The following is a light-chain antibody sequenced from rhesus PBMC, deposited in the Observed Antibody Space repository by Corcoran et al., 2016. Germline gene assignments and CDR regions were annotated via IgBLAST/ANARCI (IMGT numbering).Light chain of an antibody. CDR1: QGVSSW. J-gene: IGKJ4*01. Sequence: IQMTQSPSSLSASVGDRVTITCRASQGVSSWLAWYQQKPGKAPKLLIYTASSLHSGVPSRFSGIGTETDYTLTISSLQPEDFATYYCQQYNRAPLTFGGGTKVEIK. CDR2: TAS. V-gene: IGKV1-21*01. CDR3: QQYNRAPLT.